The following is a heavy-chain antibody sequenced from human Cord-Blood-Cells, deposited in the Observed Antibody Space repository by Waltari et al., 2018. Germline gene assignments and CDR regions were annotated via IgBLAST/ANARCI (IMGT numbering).Heavy chain of an antibody. CDR2: INHSGST. D-gene: IGHD5-12*01. CDR3: ARGRGYSGYDYYFDY. CDR1: GGSFSGYY. J-gene: IGHJ4*02. Sequence: QVQLQQWGAGLLTPSETLSLPCAVYGGSFSGYYWSWIRQPPGKGLEWIGEINHSGSTNYNPSLKSRVTISVDTSKNQFSLKLSSVTAADTAVYYCARGRGYSGYDYYFDYWGQGTLVTVSS. V-gene: IGHV4-34*01.